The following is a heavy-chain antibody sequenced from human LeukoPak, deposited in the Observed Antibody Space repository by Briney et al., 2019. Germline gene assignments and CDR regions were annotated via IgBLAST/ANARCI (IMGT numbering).Heavy chain of an antibody. CDR3: ARHAKVAVAPFDY. CDR2: IYYSGST. J-gene: IGHJ4*02. Sequence: KPSETLSLTSTVSGGSISSYYWSWIRQPPGKGLEWIGYIYYSGSTNYNPSLKSRVTISVDTSKNQFSLKLSSVTAADTAVYYCARHAKVAVAPFDYWGQGTLVTVSS. CDR1: GGSISSYY. V-gene: IGHV4-59*08. D-gene: IGHD6-19*01.